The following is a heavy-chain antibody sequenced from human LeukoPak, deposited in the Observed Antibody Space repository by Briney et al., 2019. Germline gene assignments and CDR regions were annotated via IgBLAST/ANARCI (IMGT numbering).Heavy chain of an antibody. J-gene: IGHJ5*02. CDR1: GCSISSYY. Sequence: SETLSLTCTVSGCSISSYYWSWIRQPAGKGLEWIGRIYTSGSTNYNPSLKSRVTMSVDTSKNQFSLKLSSVTAADTAVYYCARDSGRQQLENWFDPWGQGTPVTVSS. CDR3: ARDSGRQQLENWFDP. D-gene: IGHD6-13*01. V-gene: IGHV4-4*07. CDR2: IYTSGST.